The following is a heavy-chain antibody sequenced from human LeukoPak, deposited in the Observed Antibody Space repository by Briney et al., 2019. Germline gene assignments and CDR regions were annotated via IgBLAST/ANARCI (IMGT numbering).Heavy chain of an antibody. CDR3: ARASRWYSSSWYFDY. J-gene: IGHJ4*02. D-gene: IGHD6-13*01. CDR1: GGSFSGYY. V-gene: IGHV4-34*01. Sequence: SETLSLTCAVYGGSFSGYYWSWIRQPPGKGLEWIGEINHSGSTNYNPSLKSRVTISVDTSKNQFSLKLSSVTAADTAVFYCARASRWYSSSWYFDYWGQGTLVTVSS. CDR2: INHSGST.